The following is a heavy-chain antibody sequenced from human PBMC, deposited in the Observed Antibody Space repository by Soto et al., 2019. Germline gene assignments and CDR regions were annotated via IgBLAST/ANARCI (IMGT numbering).Heavy chain of an antibody. J-gene: IGHJ4*02. D-gene: IGHD6-6*01. V-gene: IGHV3-9*01. CDR2: ISWNSGSI. CDR1: GFTFDDYA. CDR3: AKGGYSSSSRFDY. Sequence: EVQLVESGGGLVQPGRSLRLSCAASGFTFDDYAMHWVRQAPGKGLEWVSGISWNSGSIGYADSVKGRFTISRDNAKNSRYLQMNSLRAEDTALYYCAKGGYSSSSRFDYWGQGTLVTVSS.